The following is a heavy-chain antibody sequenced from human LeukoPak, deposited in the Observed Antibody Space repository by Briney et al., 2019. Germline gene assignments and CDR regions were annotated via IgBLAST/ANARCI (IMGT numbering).Heavy chain of an antibody. Sequence: PGGSLRLSCAASGFTFNSYAMSWVRQAPGKGLVWVSRINSDGSSTSYADSVKGRFTISRDNAKNTLYLQMNSLRAEDTAVYYCARGKNYFDYWGQGTLVTVSS. CDR2: INSDGSST. CDR3: ARGKNYFDY. J-gene: IGHJ4*02. CDR1: GFTFNSYA. V-gene: IGHV3-74*01.